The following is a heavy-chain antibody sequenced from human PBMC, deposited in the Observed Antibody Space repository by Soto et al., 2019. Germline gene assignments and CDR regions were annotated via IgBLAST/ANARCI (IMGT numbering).Heavy chain of an antibody. D-gene: IGHD2-15*01. CDR1: GFTFRSYG. CDR2: IWYDGSNK. J-gene: IGHJ4*02. Sequence: GGALRLSCAASGFTFRSYGMPWVRPAPGKGLEWVAVIWYDGSNKYYADSVKGRFTISRDNSKNTLYLQMNSLRAEDTAVYYCARPLVAATPYFDYWGQGTLVTVSS. V-gene: IGHV3-33*01. CDR3: ARPLVAATPYFDY.